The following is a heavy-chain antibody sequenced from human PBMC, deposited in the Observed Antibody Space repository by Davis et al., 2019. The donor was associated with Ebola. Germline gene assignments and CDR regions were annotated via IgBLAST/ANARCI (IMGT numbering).Heavy chain of an antibody. CDR2: IIPIFGTA. V-gene: IGHV1-69*13. Sequence: SVKVSCKASGGTFSSYAISWVRQAPGQGLEWMGGIIPIFGTANYAQKFQGRVTITADESTTTAYMELSSLRSEDTAVYYCARATLTIAYTVTTASGMDVWGQGTTVTVSS. J-gene: IGHJ6*02. CDR3: ARATLTIAYTVTTASGMDV. CDR1: GGTFSSYA. D-gene: IGHD4-11*01.